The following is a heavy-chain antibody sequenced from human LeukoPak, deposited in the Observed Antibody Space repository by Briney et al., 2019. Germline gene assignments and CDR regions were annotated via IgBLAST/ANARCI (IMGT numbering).Heavy chain of an antibody. Sequence: GGSLRLSCAASGFTFSSYAMSWVRQAPGKGLEWVSTISGSGGSTFYANSVRGRFTISRDNSKNTLYLQMNSLRAEDTAVYYCAKVTRGYCSSSSCWNFDHWGQGTLVTASS. CDR2: ISGSGGST. CDR1: GFTFSSYA. CDR3: AKVTRGYCSSSSCWNFDH. D-gene: IGHD2-2*01. J-gene: IGHJ4*02. V-gene: IGHV3-23*01.